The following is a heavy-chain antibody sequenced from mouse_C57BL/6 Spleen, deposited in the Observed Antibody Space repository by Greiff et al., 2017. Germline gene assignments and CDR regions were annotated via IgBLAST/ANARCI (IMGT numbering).Heavy chain of an antibody. CDR2: FHPYNDDT. CDR1: GYTFTTYP. V-gene: IGHV1-47*01. Sequence: QVQLKQSGAELVKPGASVKMSCKASGYTFTTYPIEWMKQNHGKSLAWIGNFHPYNDDTKYNEKFKGQATLTVEKSSSTVYLELIRLTSDDYSVFYCSVYYCYDGFAYGGQGTLVTVSA. J-gene: IGHJ3*01. D-gene: IGHD2-12*01. CDR3: SVYYCYDGFAY.